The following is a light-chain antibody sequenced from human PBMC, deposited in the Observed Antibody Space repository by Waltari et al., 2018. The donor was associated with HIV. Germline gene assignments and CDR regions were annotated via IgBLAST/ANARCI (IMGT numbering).Light chain of an antibody. Sequence: SNVLTQPPSVSVAPGQTARITCGGSNIGSKSMHWYQQKPGQAPVLVVHDDSDRPSGSPERFSGSNSGNTATLTISRVEVGDEADYYCQVWDTNSDQGVFGGGTKLTVL. CDR2: DDS. J-gene: IGLJ3*02. CDR1: NIGSKS. V-gene: IGLV3-21*02. CDR3: QVWDTNSDQGV.